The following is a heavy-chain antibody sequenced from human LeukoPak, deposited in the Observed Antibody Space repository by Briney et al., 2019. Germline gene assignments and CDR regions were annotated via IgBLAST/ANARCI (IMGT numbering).Heavy chain of an antibody. CDR2: IYYSETT. V-gene: IGHV4-39*01. Sequence: KPSETLSLTCTVSGGSISSTGYYWDWISQPPGKGLEWIGSIYYSETTYYNSSLKSRVTISLNTSKNQFSLRLNSVTAADTAVYYCARQVSDYYYYYIDVWGKGATVTVSS. J-gene: IGHJ6*03. CDR3: ARQVSDYYYYYIDV. CDR1: GGSISSTGYY. D-gene: IGHD5/OR15-5a*01.